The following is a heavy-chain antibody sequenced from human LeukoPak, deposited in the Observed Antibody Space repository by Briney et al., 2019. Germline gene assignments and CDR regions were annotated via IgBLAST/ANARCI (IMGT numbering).Heavy chain of an antibody. CDR3: TRLGGSYYTY. J-gene: IGHJ4*02. CDR2: IKQDGGEE. CDR1: GFTFSSYW. D-gene: IGHD1-26*01. Sequence: PGGSLRLSCAASGFTFSSYWMSWVRQAPGKGLEWVANIKQDGGEEYYVDSVKGRFTISRDNAKNSLFLQMNSLRAEDTAVYYCTRLGGSYYTYWGQGTLVTVSS. V-gene: IGHV3-7*01.